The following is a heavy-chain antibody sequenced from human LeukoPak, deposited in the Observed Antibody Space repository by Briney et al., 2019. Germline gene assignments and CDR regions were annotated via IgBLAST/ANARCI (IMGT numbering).Heavy chain of an antibody. J-gene: IGHJ6*03. V-gene: IGHV3-7*01. Sequence: QTGGSLRLSCAASGFTFSSYWMSWVRQAPGKGLEWVANIKQDGSEKYYVDSVKGRFTISRDNAKNSLYLQMNSLRAEDTAVYYCARAGLAAASYYMDVWGKGTTVTVSS. CDR3: ARAGLAAASYYMDV. CDR1: GFTFSSYW. D-gene: IGHD6-13*01. CDR2: IKQDGSEK.